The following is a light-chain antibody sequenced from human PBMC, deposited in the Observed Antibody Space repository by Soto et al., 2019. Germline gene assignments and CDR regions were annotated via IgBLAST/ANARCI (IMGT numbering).Light chain of an antibody. Sequence: QSVLTQPPSASGTPGQRVTISCSGSSSNIGSNTVEWYRQLPGTAPKLLIYSNNQRPSGVPDRFSGSRSGTSASLAISGLQSEDEAHYYCGAWDDSLSGVVFGGGTKVTVL. CDR3: GAWDDSLSGVV. CDR1: SSNIGSNT. CDR2: SNN. J-gene: IGLJ2*01. V-gene: IGLV1-44*01.